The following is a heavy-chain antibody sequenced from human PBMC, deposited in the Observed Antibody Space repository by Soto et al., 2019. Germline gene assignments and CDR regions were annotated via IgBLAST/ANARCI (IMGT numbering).Heavy chain of an antibody. V-gene: IGHV4-31*03. CDR2: IYDNGGA. D-gene: IGHD2-15*01. CDR1: GDSISSGGYY. CDR3: ARVKGGTSRRAFDS. Sequence: PSETLSLTCTVSGDSISSGGYYWSWIRQHPGKGLEWIGYIYDNGGAYYSPSLKGRVTISIDKSANQFSLRLTSVTVADTAVYYCARVKGGTSRRAFDSWGQGTLVTVSS. J-gene: IGHJ4*02.